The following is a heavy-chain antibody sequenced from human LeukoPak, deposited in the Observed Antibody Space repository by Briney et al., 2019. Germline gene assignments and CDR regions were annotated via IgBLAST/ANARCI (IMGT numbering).Heavy chain of an antibody. D-gene: IGHD6-19*01. CDR1: GHTITGYY. Sequence: ASVKVSCKASGHTITGYYMHWVRQAPGQGLEWMGWINPNSGGTNYAQKFQGRVTMTRDTSISTAYMELSRLRSDDTAVYYCARGGLKQWLAPDYWGQGTLVTVSS. J-gene: IGHJ4*02. CDR3: ARGGLKQWLAPDY. V-gene: IGHV1-2*02. CDR2: INPNSGGT.